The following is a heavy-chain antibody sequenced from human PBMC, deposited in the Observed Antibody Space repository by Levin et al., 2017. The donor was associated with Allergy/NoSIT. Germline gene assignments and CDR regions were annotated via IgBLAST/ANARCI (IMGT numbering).Heavy chain of an antibody. CDR2: IYYSGST. J-gene: IGHJ5*02. CDR1: GGSISSSSYY. Sequence: SETLSLTCTVSGGSISSSSYYWGWIRQPPGKGLEWIGSIYYSGSTYYNPSLKSRVTISVDTSKNQFSLKLSSVTAADTAVYYCARTMHSYGDYGLNWFDPWGQGTLVTVSS. V-gene: IGHV4-39*01. D-gene: IGHD4-17*01. CDR3: ARTMHSYGDYGLNWFDP.